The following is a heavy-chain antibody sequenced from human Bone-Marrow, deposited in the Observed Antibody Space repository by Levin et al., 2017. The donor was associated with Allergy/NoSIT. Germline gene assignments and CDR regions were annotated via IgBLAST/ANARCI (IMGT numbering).Heavy chain of an antibody. V-gene: IGHV3-23*01. Sequence: AGGSLRLSCAASGFTFSSYAMSWVRQAPGKGLEWVSAISGSGGSTYYADSVKGRFTISRDNSKNTLYLQMNSLRAEDTAVYYCAKARRVDILTGYLDYWGQGTLVTVSS. CDR1: GFTFSSYA. J-gene: IGHJ4*02. CDR3: AKARRVDILTGYLDY. CDR2: ISGSGGST. D-gene: IGHD3-9*01.